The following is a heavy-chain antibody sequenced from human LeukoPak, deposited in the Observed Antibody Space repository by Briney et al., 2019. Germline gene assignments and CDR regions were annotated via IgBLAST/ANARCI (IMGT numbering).Heavy chain of an antibody. CDR3: ARAEGQYCSSTSCFARQGY. J-gene: IGHJ4*02. V-gene: IGHV3-30*04. Sequence: PGGSLRLSCAASGFTFSTYVMHWVRQAPGKGLEWVAVISYDGSDKYYADSVKGRFTISRDNSKNTLYLQMNSLTAEHTAVYYWARAEGQYCSSTSCFARQGYWGQGALVTVSS. CDR2: ISYDGSDK. CDR1: GFTFSTYV. D-gene: IGHD2-2*01.